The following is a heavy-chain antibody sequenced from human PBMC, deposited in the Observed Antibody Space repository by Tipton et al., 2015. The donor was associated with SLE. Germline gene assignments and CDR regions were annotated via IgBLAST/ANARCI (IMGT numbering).Heavy chain of an antibody. CDR2: IYYSGST. CDR1: GGSISSYY. D-gene: IGHD4-23*01. Sequence: LRLSCTVSGGSISSYYWSWIRQPPGKGLEWIGYIYYSGSTNYNPPLKSRVTISVDTSKNQFSLKLSSVTAADTAVYYCARGGGSDAFDIWGQGTMVTVSS. J-gene: IGHJ3*02. CDR3: ARGGGSDAFDI. V-gene: IGHV4-59*01.